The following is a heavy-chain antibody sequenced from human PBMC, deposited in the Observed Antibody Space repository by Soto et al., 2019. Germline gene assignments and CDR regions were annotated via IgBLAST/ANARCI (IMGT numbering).Heavy chain of an antibody. J-gene: IGHJ6*04. V-gene: IGHV4-59*01. CDR3: AGRRYYVYGMDV. CDR2: IYYGGST. Sequence: PSETLSLTCTVSGGSISSYYWNWIRQPPGKGLEWIGYIYYGGSTTYNPSLKSRVTISVDTSKNQFSLKLDSVTAADTAVYYCAGRRYYVYGMDVLGKGTSVIGTS. CDR1: GGSISSYY.